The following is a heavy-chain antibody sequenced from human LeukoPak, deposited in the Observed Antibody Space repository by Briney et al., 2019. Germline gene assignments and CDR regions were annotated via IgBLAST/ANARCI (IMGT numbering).Heavy chain of an antibody. D-gene: IGHD3-16*01. CDR1: GGSFSGYY. J-gene: IGHJ4*02. CDR2: INHTGST. Sequence: SETLSLTCAVYGGSFSGYYWTWIRQPPGEGLEWIGEINHTGSTNYNPSLKSRVTISVDTSKNQFSLKLSSVTAADTAVYYCARVGGNRWLFDYWGQGTLVTVSS. CDR3: ARVGGNRWLFDY. V-gene: IGHV4-34*01.